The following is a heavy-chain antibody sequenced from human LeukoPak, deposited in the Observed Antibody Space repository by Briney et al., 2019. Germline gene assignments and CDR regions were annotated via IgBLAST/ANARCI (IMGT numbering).Heavy chain of an antibody. D-gene: IGHD6-6*01. V-gene: IGHV1-69*06. Sequence: SVKVSCKASGGTFSSYAISWVRQAPGQGLEWMGGIIPIFGTANYAQKFQGRVTITADKSTSTAYMELSSLRSEDTAVYYCARDPGAYSSSPIDYWGQGTPVTVSS. CDR1: GGTFSSYA. CDR2: IIPIFGTA. CDR3: ARDPGAYSSSPIDY. J-gene: IGHJ4*02.